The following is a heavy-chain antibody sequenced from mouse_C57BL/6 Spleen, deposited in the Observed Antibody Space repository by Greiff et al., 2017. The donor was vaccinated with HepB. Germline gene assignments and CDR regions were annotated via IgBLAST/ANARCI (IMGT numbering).Heavy chain of an antibody. Sequence: VQLQQPGAELVRPGTSVKLSCKASGYTFTSYWMHWVKQRPGQGLEWIGVIDPSDSYTNYNQKFKGKATLTVDTSSSTAYMQLSSLTSEDSAVYYCARRDSNYNAMDYWGQGTSVTVSS. J-gene: IGHJ4*01. CDR2: IDPSDSYT. D-gene: IGHD2-5*01. CDR1: GYTFTSYW. V-gene: IGHV1-59*01. CDR3: ARRDSNYNAMDY.